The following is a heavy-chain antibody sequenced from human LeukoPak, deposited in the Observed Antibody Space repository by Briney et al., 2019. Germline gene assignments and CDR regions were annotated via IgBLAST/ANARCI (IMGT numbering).Heavy chain of an antibody. CDR2: ISYDGSNK. J-gene: IGHJ4*02. D-gene: IGHD3-10*01. CDR1: GFTFSSYA. V-gene: IGHV3-30*01. Sequence: GGSLRLSCAASGFTFSSYAMHWLRQAPGKGLEWVAVISYDGSNKYYVDSVKGRFTISRDNSKNTLYLQMNSLRAEDTAVYYCARVGSGSYTFGYWGQGSLVTVSS. CDR3: ARVGSGSYTFGY.